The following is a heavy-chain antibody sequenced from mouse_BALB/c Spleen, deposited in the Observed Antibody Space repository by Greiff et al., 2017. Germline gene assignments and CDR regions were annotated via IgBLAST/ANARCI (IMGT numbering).Heavy chain of an antibody. CDR1: GFTFSSYA. D-gene: IGHD3-3*01. CDR3: ARGGHPHRTPYFDV. J-gene: IGHJ1*01. Sequence: DVKLVESGGGLVKPGGSLKLSCAASGFTFSSYAMSWVRQTPEKRLEWVASISSGGSTYYPDSVKGRFTISRDNARNILYLQMSSLRSEDTAMYYCARGGHPHRTPYFDVWGAGTTVTVSS. V-gene: IGHV5-6-5*01. CDR2: ISSGGST.